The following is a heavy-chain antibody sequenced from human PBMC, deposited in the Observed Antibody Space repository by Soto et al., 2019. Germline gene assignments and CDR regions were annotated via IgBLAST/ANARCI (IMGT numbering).Heavy chain of an antibody. CDR2: INAGNGNT. J-gene: IGHJ6*02. V-gene: IGHV1-3*01. CDR3: ARGVMVRGVIINYYYYYGMDV. CDR1: GYTFTIYA. D-gene: IGHD3-10*01. Sequence: GASVKVSCKASGYTFTIYAMHWVRQAPGQRLEWMGWINAGNGNTKYSQKFQGRVTITRDTSASTAYMELSSLRSEDTAVYYCARGVMVRGVIINYYYYYGMDVWGQGTTVTVSS.